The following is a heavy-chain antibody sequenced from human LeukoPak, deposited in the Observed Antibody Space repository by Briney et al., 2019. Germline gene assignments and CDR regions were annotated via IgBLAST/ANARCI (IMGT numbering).Heavy chain of an antibody. J-gene: IGHJ3*02. CDR1: GGSFSGYY. V-gene: IGHV4-59*01. CDR3: ARSEYSYGADAFDI. Sequence: SETLSLTCAVYGGSFSGYYWSWIRQPPGKGLEWIGYIYYSGSTNYSPSLKSRVTISVDTSKNQFSLKLSSVTAADTAVYYCARSEYSYGADAFDIWGQGIMVTVSS. CDR2: IYYSGST. D-gene: IGHD5-18*01.